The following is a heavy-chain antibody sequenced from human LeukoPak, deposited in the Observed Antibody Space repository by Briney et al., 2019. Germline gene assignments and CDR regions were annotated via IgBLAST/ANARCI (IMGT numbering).Heavy chain of an antibody. CDR3: ARQHDSYYYYYIDV. CDR2: LYHSDSA. J-gene: IGHJ6*03. V-gene: IGHV4-38-2*01. CDR1: GYSISNGYY. Sequence: PSETLSLTCAVSGYSISNGYYWVWIRQPPGRGLECIGSLYHSDSAYYNTSLRSRVSMSVDTSKNQFSLPLSFLTAADTAVYYCARQHDSYYYYYIDVWGSGTTVTVSS.